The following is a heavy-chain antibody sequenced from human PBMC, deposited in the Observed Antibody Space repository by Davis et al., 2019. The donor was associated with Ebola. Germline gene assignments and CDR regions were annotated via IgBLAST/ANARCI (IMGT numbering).Heavy chain of an antibody. V-gene: IGHV3-30*18. J-gene: IGHJ4*02. CDR3: AKARRDRGYYFDY. D-gene: IGHD2-15*01. Sequence: GGSLRLSCAASGFTFSSYGMHWVRKAPGKGLEWVAVISYDGSNKYYADSVKGRFTISRDNSKNTLYLQMNSLRAEDTTLYYCAKARRDRGYYFDYWGQGTLVTVSS. CDR2: ISYDGSNK. CDR1: GFTFSSYG.